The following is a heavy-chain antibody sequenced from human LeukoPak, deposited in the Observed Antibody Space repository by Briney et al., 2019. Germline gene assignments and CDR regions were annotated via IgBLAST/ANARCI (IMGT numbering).Heavy chain of an antibody. CDR2: IKEDGSEK. CDR3: ARGGTFVSDY. J-gene: IGHJ4*02. Sequence: GGSLRLSCAASGFTFSTFWMSWVRQAPGKGLEWVANIKEDGSEKYYVDSMEGRFTVSRDNAKNSLYLQMDSLRAEDTAVYYCARGGTFVSDYWGQGTLVTVSS. V-gene: IGHV3-7*01. CDR1: GFTFSTFW. D-gene: IGHD1-1*01.